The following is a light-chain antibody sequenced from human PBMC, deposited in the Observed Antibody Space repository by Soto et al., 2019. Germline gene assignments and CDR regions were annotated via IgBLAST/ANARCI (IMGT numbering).Light chain of an antibody. CDR3: CSYAGSSTSYVV. CDR2: EGS. Sequence: QSVLTKPASVSGSPGQSITISCTGTSSDVGSYNLVSWYQQHPGKAPKLMIYEGSKRPSGVSNRFSGSKSGNTASLTISGLQAEDEADYYCCSYAGSSTSYVVFGGGTKLTVL. J-gene: IGLJ2*01. V-gene: IGLV2-23*01. CDR1: SSDVGSYNL.